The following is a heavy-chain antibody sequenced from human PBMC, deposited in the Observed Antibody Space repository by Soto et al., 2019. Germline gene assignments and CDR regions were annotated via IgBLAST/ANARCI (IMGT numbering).Heavy chain of an antibody. CDR3: ARGLGYSGYSRSLYYYYYGMDV. Sequence: SETLSLTCTVSGGSISSGNYVWAWIRQSPGKGLEWIGRIYYTGATYYNPSLKSRVTISVDTSTSQFSLKLSSVTAADTAVYYCARGLGYSGYSRSLYYYYYGMDVWGQGTTVTVSS. CDR1: GGSISSGNYV. CDR2: IYYTGAT. D-gene: IGHD5-12*01. J-gene: IGHJ6*02. V-gene: IGHV4-39*07.